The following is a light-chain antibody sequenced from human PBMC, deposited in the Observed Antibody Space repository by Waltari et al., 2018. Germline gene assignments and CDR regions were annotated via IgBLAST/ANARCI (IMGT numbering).Light chain of an antibody. CDR1: QSVDSN. CDR2: GAY. V-gene: IGKV3-15*01. Sequence: EIVMTQSPATLSVSTGERATLSCRASQSVDSNLAWYQQKPGQAPRLLIFGAYTRATGIPARFSGSGSGTDFTLTISSLQSEDFAVYYCQQYKNWVTWSSGQGTKVAIK. CDR3: QQYKNWVTWS. J-gene: IGKJ1*01.